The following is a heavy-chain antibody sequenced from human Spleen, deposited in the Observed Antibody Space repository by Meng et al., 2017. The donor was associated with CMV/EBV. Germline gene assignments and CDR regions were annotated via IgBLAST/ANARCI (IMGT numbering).Heavy chain of an antibody. CDR1: GFTLSSYA. V-gene: IGHV3-30-3*01. D-gene: IGHD6-13*01. CDR2: ISYDGTNK. J-gene: IGHJ4*02. CDR3: ARDSQQLRIDY. Sequence: GGSLRLSCAASGFTLSSYAIHWVRQAPGKGLEWVAIISYDGTNKHYTDSVKGRFSMSRDNTKKTLYLQMNSLRAEDTAVYYCARDSQQLRIDYWGQGTLVTVSS.